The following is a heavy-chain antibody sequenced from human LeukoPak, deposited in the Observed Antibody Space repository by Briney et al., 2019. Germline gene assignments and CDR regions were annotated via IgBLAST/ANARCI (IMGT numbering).Heavy chain of an antibody. J-gene: IGHJ5*02. D-gene: IGHD6-13*01. V-gene: IGHV3-23*01. CDR3: ARDLSSSWDNWFDP. CDR1: GFTFSSYA. CDR2: ISGSGGST. Sequence: GGSLRLSCAASGFTFSSYAMSWVRQAPGKGLEWVSAISGSGGSTYYADSVKGRFTISRDNSKNTLYLQMNSLRAEDTAVYYCARDLSSSWDNWFDPWGQGTLVTVSS.